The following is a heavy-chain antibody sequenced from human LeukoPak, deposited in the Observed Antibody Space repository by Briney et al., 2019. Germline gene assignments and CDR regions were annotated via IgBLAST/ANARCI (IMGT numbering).Heavy chain of an antibody. CDR2: INPNSGDT. J-gene: IGHJ4*01. CDR1: GYTPTVYY. D-gene: IGHD5-18*01. V-gene: IGHV1-2*06. CDR3: AREGSGYTYGRGSYFDY. Sequence: GASVKVSCKASGYTPTVYYIHWVRQAPGQGLEWMGRINPNSGDTNFAQKFQGRVTMTRDTSISTAYMDLSGLRPDDTAVYYCAREGSGYTYGRGSYFDYWGHGILVTVSS.